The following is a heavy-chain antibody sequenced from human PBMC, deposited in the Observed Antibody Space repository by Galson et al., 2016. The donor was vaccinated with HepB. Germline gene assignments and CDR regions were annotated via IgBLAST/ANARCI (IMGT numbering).Heavy chain of an antibody. CDR3: ARDGSAAGTSLDY. V-gene: IGHV3-23*01. Sequence: SLRLSCAASGFTFSSYPMSWVRQAPGKGLEWVSRISGSGDTTNYADSVRGRFTISRDNSKSTLFLQLSSLRAGDTAVYYCARDGSAAGTSLDYWGQGTLVTVSS. CDR2: ISGSGDTT. D-gene: IGHD6-13*01. J-gene: IGHJ4*02. CDR1: GFTFSSYP.